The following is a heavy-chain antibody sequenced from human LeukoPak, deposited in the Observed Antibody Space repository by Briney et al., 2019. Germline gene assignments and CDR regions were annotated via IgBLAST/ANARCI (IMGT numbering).Heavy chain of an antibody. CDR2: INWNGGST. CDR3: IRALYWYDLDY. Sequence: GGSLRLSCAASGFTFDDYGMSWVRQAPGKGLEWVSGINWNGGSTGYADSVKGRFTISRDNAKNTLYLQMNSLRAEDTAVYYCIRALYWYDLDYWGQGTLVTVSS. V-gene: IGHV3-20*04. J-gene: IGHJ4*02. D-gene: IGHD2-15*01. CDR1: GFTFDDYG.